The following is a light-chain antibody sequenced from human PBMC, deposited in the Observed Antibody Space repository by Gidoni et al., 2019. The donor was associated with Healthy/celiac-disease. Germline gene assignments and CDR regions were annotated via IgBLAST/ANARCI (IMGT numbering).Light chain of an antibody. J-gene: IGKJ1*01. Sequence: AIRMTQSPSSFSASTGDRVTITCRASQGISSYLAWYQQKPGKAPKLLIYAASTLQSWVPSRFSGSGSGTDFTLTISCLQSEDFATYYCQQYYSYPTWTFGQGTKVEIK. CDR2: AAS. CDR1: QGISSY. V-gene: IGKV1-8*01. CDR3: QQYYSYPTWT.